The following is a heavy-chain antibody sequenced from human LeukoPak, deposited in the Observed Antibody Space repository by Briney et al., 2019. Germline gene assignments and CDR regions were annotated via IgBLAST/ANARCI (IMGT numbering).Heavy chain of an antibody. CDR2: LNPSGGST. J-gene: IGHJ4*02. Sequence: GASVKVSCKASGYTVTSYYMHWVRQAPGRGLEWMGILNPSGGSTSYAQKFQGRVTITRDTSASTAYMELSSLRSEDTAVYYCARDLYQAGISSGWTPFDYWGQGTLVTVSS. CDR1: GYTVTSYY. CDR3: ARDLYQAGISSGWTPFDY. D-gene: IGHD6-19*01. V-gene: IGHV1-46*01.